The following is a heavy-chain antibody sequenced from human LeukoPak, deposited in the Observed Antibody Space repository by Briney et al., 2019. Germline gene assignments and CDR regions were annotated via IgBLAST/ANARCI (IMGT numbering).Heavy chain of an antibody. Sequence: ASVKVSCKASGYTLTSYGISWVRQAPGQGLEWMGWISAYNGNTNYAQKLQGRVTMTTDTSTSTAYMELRSLRSDDTAVYYCARDFFDSSSSLFFDYWGEGTLVTVSS. D-gene: IGHD6-6*01. CDR2: ISAYNGNT. CDR1: GYTLTSYG. J-gene: IGHJ4*02. V-gene: IGHV1-18*01. CDR3: ARDFFDSSSSLFFDY.